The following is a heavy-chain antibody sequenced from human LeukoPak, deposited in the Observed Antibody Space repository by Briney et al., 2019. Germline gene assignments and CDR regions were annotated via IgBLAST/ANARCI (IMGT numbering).Heavy chain of an antibody. J-gene: IGHJ3*02. CDR2: INHSGST. D-gene: IGHD3-22*01. V-gene: IGHV4-34*01. Sequence: SETLSLTCAVYGGSFSGYYWSWIRQPPGKGLEWIGEINHSGSTNYNPSLKSRVTISVDTSKNQFSLKLSSVTAADTAVYYCARSSGYYSDAFDIWGQGTMVTVSS. CDR1: GGSFSGYY. CDR3: ARSSGYYSDAFDI.